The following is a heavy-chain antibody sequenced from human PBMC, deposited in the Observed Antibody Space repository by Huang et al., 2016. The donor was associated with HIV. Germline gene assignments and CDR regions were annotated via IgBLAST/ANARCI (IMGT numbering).Heavy chain of an antibody. D-gene: IGHD6-13*01. CDR1: GFDFSSYA. CDR3: ARGGILGTSWYRPFDY. Sequence: QVQLGESGGGVVQPEKSLRLSCAASGFDFSSYAMNWVRQAPGKGPKLVAVISNDGNNMYYSDSVKGRFIISRDNSKNTLYVQMNSLRGEDTAIYYCARGGILGTSWYRPFDYWGQGTLVTVSS. CDR2: ISNDGNNM. V-gene: IGHV3-30-3*01. J-gene: IGHJ4*02.